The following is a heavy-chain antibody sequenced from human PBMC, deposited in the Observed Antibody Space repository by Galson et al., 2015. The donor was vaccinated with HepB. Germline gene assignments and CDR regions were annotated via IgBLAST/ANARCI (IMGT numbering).Heavy chain of an antibody. CDR3: ARDRTDVDTAMSDAFDI. Sequence: SLRLSCAASGFTFSSYGMHWVRQAPGKGLEWVAVIWYDGRNKYYADSVKGRFTISRDNSKNTLYLQMNSLRAEDTAVYYCARDRTDVDTAMSDAFDIWGQGTMVTVSS. D-gene: IGHD5-18*01. V-gene: IGHV3-33*08. J-gene: IGHJ3*02. CDR1: GFTFSSYG. CDR2: IWYDGRNK.